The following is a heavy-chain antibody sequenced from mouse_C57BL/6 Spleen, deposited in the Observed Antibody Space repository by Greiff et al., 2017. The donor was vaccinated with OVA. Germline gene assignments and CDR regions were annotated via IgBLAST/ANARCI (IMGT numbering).Heavy chain of an antibody. D-gene: IGHD2-1*01. J-gene: IGHJ4*01. CDR2: IWSGGST. Sequence: VQVVESGPGLVQPSQSLSITCTVSGFSLTSYGVHWVRQSPGKGLEWLGVIWSGGSTDYNAAFISRLSISKDNSKSQVFFKMNSLQADDTAIYYCARNLAIYYGNGYAMDYWGQGTSVTVSS. V-gene: IGHV2-2*01. CDR3: ARNLAIYYGNGYAMDY. CDR1: GFSLTSYG.